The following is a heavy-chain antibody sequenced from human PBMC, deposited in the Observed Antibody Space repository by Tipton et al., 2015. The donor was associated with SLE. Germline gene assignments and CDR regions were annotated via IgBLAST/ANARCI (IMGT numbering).Heavy chain of an antibody. CDR3: ARRPMGLAAFDI. CDR2: IYRSGST. J-gene: IGHJ3*02. V-gene: IGHV4-61*09. Sequence: TLSLTCTVSGDSISGGTYYWTWIRQPAGKGLEWIGHIYRSGSTNYNPSLKSRVTTSVDTSKNQFSLKLNSVTAADTAVYYCARRPMGLAAFDIWGQGTVVTVSS. D-gene: IGHD3-16*01. CDR1: GDSISGGTYY.